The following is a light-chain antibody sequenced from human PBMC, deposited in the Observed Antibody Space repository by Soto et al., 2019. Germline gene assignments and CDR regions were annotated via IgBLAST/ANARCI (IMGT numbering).Light chain of an antibody. CDR3: QQNYSATWT. J-gene: IGKJ1*01. CDR1: QGISTY. CDR2: AAS. Sequence: DIQMTQSPSSLSASVGGRLTITCRASQGISTYLNWYQQKPGKAPKLLIYAASTLQSGVPSRFSGSGSETDFTLTISSLQPEDFATYSCQQNYSATWTFGQGTKVDI. V-gene: IGKV1-39*01.